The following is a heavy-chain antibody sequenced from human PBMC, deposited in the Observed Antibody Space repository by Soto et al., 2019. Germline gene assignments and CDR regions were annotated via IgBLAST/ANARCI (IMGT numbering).Heavy chain of an antibody. J-gene: IGHJ4*02. CDR1: GYTFTSNG. D-gene: IGHD4-17*01. V-gene: IGHV1-18*01. Sequence: QVQLVQSGAEVKKPGTSVKVSCKASGYTFTSNGISWVRQAPGQGLEWMGWISTYNGNTNYAQKLQGRVTMTRDTSTDIAYMDLRDLRSDDTAVYYCARHGNGDYGYWGQGSLVTVSS. CDR2: ISTYNGNT. CDR3: ARHGNGDYGY.